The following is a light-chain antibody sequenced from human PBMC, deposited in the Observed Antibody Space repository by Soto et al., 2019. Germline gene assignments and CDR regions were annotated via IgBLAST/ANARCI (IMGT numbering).Light chain of an antibody. CDR1: QSVSGN. Sequence: EIVMTQSPATLSVSPGERVTLSCRASQSVSGNLAWYQQKPGQAPSLLIYGASTRATGIPARFSGSGSGTEFTLTISSLQSEDFALYYCQQYKNWLFTFGGGTRVEIK. V-gene: IGKV3-15*01. CDR3: QQYKNWLFT. CDR2: GAS. J-gene: IGKJ4*01.